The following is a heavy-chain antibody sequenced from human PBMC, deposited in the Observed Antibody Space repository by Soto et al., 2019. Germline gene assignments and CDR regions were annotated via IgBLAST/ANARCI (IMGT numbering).Heavy chain of an antibody. CDR1: GFTFSSYA. Sequence: EVQLLESGGGLVQPGGSLRLSCAASGFTFSSYAMSWVRETPGQGLECVSTLSGSGGTTYYADSVKVQFTISRDNSKSTLDLQMNSLRAEDTAVYYCEKDHGTYGPYWIDSWVQGTLVTVSS. J-gene: IGHJ5*01. CDR3: EKDHGTYGPYWIDS. V-gene: IGHV3-23*01. CDR2: LSGSGGTT. D-gene: IGHD3-10*01.